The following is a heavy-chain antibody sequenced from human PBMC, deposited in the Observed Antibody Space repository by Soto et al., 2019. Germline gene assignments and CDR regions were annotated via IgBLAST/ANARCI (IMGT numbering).Heavy chain of an antibody. CDR1: YGSISSYY. J-gene: IGHJ6*02. Sequence: QVQLQESGPGLVKPSETLSLTCTVSYGSISSYYWSWIRQPAGSGLEWIGRIYFSGSTNYNPSLKRRTTMSVDTSKNQFSLNLTSVPAADTAVYYCARGWEGDSTTFDNGMDVWGQGTTVTVSS. CDR3: ARGWEGDSTTFDNGMDV. V-gene: IGHV4-4*07. CDR2: IYFSGST. D-gene: IGHD2-21*02.